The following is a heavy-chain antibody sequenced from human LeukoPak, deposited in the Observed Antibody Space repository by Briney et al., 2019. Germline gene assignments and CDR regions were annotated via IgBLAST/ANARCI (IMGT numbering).Heavy chain of an antibody. J-gene: IGHJ5*02. CDR2: INPNSGGT. CDR3: ARDFADKLLRFGELSLAYWFDP. CDR1: GYTFTGYY. Sequence: ASVKVSCKASGYTFTGYYMHWVRQAPGQGLEWMGWINPNSGGTNYAQKFQGRVTMTRDTSISTAYMELSRLRSDDTAVYYCARDFADKLLRFGELSLAYWFDPWGQGTLVTVSS. V-gene: IGHV1-2*02. D-gene: IGHD3-10*01.